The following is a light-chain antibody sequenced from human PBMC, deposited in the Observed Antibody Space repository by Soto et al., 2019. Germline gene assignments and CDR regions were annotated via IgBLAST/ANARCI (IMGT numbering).Light chain of an antibody. Sequence: IQLTQSPSSLSTSVGDSVTITCRASQSISNFFNWYQHKPGKAPDLLIYAPSTLFSGVPSRFRGSGSGTDFTLTITSLQPEDFATYYCQQSYRAPYTFGQGTKLEIK. J-gene: IGKJ2*01. CDR3: QQSYRAPYT. V-gene: IGKV1-39*01. CDR1: QSISNF. CDR2: APS.